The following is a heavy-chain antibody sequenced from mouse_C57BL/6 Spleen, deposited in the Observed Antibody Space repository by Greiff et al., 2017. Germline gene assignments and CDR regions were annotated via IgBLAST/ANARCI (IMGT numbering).Heavy chain of an antibody. J-gene: IGHJ2*01. CDR2: IYPGSGST. V-gene: IGHV1-55*01. CDR3: AREEDTGVTPDY. CDR1: GYTFTSYW. D-gene: IGHD1-1*01. Sequence: QVQLQQPGAELVKPGASVKMSCKASGYTFTSYWITWVKQRPGQGLEWIGDIYPGSGSTNYNEKFKSKATLTVDTSSSTAYMQLSSLTSEDSAVYYCAREEDTGVTPDYWGQGTTLTVSS.